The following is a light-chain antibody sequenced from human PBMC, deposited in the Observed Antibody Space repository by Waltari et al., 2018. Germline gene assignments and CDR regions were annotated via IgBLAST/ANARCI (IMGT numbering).Light chain of an antibody. CDR1: SSNIGAGYD. Sequence: QSVLTQPPSVSGAPGQRVTISCTGSSSNIGAGYDVHWYQKLPGTAPKLLIYDNTNRPSGVPDRFAGSESGTSASLAITGLQAEDEADYYCQSYDSSLSGFYVFGTGTRVTVL. V-gene: IGLV1-40*01. CDR2: DNT. CDR3: QSYDSSLSGFYV. J-gene: IGLJ1*01.